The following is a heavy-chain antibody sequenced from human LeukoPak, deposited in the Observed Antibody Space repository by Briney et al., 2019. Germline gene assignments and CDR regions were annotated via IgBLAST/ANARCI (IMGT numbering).Heavy chain of an antibody. Sequence: PGGSLRLSCAASGFAFSSSAMHWVRQAPGKGLEWVAVVWYDGRNRDYADSVKGRFTISKDNSNNMVFLQMDRLRAEDTAVYYCARLWGGNGYSGGSLNLWGQGTLVTVSS. CDR1: GFAFSSSA. CDR2: VWYDGRNR. CDR3: ARLWGGNGYSGGSLNL. V-gene: IGHV3-33*01. D-gene: IGHD3-16*01. J-gene: IGHJ5*02.